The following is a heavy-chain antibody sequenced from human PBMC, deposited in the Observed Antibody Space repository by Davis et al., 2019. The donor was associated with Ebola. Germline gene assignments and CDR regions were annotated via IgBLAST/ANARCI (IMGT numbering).Heavy chain of an antibody. CDR1: GGSISSSNW. CDR3: AREAGGYYDSSGYYFFDY. CDR2: IYHSGST. D-gene: IGHD3-22*01. J-gene: IGHJ4*02. Sequence: MPSETLSLTCAVSGGSISSSNWWSWVRQPPGKGLEWIGEIYHSGSTNYNPSLKRRVTISVDKSKNQFSLKLSSVTAADTAVYYCAREAGGYYDSSGYYFFDYWGQGTLVTVSS. V-gene: IGHV4-4*02.